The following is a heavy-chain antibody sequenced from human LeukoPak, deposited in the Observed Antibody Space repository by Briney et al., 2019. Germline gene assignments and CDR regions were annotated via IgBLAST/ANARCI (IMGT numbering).Heavy chain of an antibody. CDR3: AKRGRWLQFDY. CDR2: ISGSGGST. D-gene: IGHD5-24*01. J-gene: IGHJ4*02. Sequence: GGSLRLSCAASGFTFSSYGMSWVRQAPGKGLEWVSAISGSGGSTYYADSVKGRFTISRDNSKNTLYLQMNSLKAEDTAVYYCAKRGRWLQFDYWGQGTLVTVSS. CDR1: GFTFSSYG. V-gene: IGHV3-23*01.